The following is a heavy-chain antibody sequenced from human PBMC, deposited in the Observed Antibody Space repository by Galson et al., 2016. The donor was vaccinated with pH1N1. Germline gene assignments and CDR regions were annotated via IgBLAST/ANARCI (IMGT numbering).Heavy chain of an antibody. CDR3: ARVNHYYYYGMDV. CDR1: GFTFSSYS. CDR2: ISSSSSSTI. J-gene: IGHJ6*02. V-gene: IGHV3-48*01. Sequence: SLRLSCAASGFTFSSYSMNWVRQAPGKGLEWVSYISSSSSSTIYYADSVKGRFTISRDNAKNSLYLQMNSLRAEDTAVYYCARVNHYYYYGMDVWGQGTTVTVSS. D-gene: IGHD1-14*01.